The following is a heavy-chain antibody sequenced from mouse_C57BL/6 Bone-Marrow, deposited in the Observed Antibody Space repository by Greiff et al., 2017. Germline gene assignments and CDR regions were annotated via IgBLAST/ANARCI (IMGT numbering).Heavy chain of an antibody. CDR2: IRSGSSTI. Sequence: EVHLVESGGGLVKPGGSLKLSCAASGFTFSDYGMHWVRQAPEKGLVWVAYIRSGSSTIYYADTVKGRFTISRDNAKNTLFLQRTSLRSEDTAKYKCERRAAGRSYYYARDYWGQGTSVTVSS. D-gene: IGHD1-1*01. J-gene: IGHJ4*01. V-gene: IGHV5-17*01. CDR3: ERRAAGRSYYYARDY. CDR1: GFTFSDYG.